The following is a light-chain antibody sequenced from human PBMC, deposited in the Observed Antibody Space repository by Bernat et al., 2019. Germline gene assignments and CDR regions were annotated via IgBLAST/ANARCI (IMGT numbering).Light chain of an antibody. V-gene: IGLV1-47*02. CDR3: AAWDDSLSGWV. Sequence: QSVLTQLSSASGTPGQRVTISCSGSSFNIGNNYGYWYQQLPGAAPKLLIYTNNQRPSGVPDRFSGSKSGTSVSLAISGLRSEDEADYYCAAWDDSLSGWVFGGGTRLTVL. CDR2: TNN. CDR1: SFNIGNNY. J-gene: IGLJ3*02.